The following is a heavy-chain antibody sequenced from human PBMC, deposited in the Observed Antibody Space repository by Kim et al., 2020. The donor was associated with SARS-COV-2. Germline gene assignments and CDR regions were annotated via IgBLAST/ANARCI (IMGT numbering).Heavy chain of an antibody. CDR2: ISGSGGST. V-gene: IGHV3-23*01. J-gene: IGHJ6*03. D-gene: IGHD3-10*01. CDR3: AKGDTMVRGQALIPYYYMDV. Sequence: GGSLRLSCAASGFTFSSYAMSWVRQAPGKGLEWVSAISGSGGSTYYADSVKGRFTISRDNSKNTLYLQMNSLRAEDTAVYYCAKGDTMVRGQALIPYYYMDVWGKGTTVTVSS. CDR1: GFTFSSYA.